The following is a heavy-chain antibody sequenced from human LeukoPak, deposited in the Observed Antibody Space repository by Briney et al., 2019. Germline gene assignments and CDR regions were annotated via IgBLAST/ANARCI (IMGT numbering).Heavy chain of an antibody. V-gene: IGHV1-2*02. J-gene: IGHJ4*02. D-gene: IGHD1-26*01. Sequence: RASVKVSCKASGYTFTGYYIHWVRQAPGQGLEWMGWINPNSGGTNYAQSFQGRVTMTRDTSTSTAYMELRSLRSDDTAVYYCASGSYYFDYWGQGTLVTVSS. CDR2: INPNSGGT. CDR1: GYTFTGYY. CDR3: ASGSYYFDY.